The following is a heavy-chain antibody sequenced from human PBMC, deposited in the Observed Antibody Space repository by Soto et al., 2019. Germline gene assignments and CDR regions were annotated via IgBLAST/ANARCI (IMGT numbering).Heavy chain of an antibody. CDR1: GFTFSSYA. CDR3: ARAHTIFVPPYYYGMDV. D-gene: IGHD3-3*01. CDR2: ISYDGSNK. J-gene: IGHJ6*02. V-gene: IGHV3-30-3*01. Sequence: QVQLVESGGGVVQPGRSLRLSCAASGFTFSSYAMHWVRQAPGKGLEWVAVISYDGSNKYYADSVKGRFTISRDNSKNTLYLQMNSLRAEDTAVYYCARAHTIFVPPYYYGMDVWGQGTTVTVSS.